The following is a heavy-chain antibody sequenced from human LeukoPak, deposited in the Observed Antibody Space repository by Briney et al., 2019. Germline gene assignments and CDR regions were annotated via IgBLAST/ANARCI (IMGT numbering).Heavy chain of an antibody. V-gene: IGHV4-4*07. CDR1: GGSTSSDY. J-gene: IGHJ5*02. CDR2: IYSSGTT. Sequence: SETLSLTCTVSGGSTSSDYWNWIRQPAGEGLEWIGRIYSSGTTNYNPSFESRVTMSVDTSKNQFSLKVYSVTAADTAVYYCARETHNTGWNGDLWGQGALVTVSS. D-gene: IGHD1-1*01. CDR3: ARETHNTGWNGDL.